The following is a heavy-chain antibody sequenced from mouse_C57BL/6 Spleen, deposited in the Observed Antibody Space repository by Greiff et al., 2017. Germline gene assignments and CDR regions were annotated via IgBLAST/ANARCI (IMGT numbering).Heavy chain of an antibody. CDR1: GFTFSDYG. Sequence: DVQLVESGGGLVKPGGSLKLSCAASGFTFSDYGMHWVRQAPEKGLEWVAYISSGSSTIYYADTVKGRFTISRDNAKNTLFLQMTSLRSEDTAMYYCARGVLRYPYYFDYWGQGTTLTVSS. D-gene: IGHD1-1*01. CDR3: ARGVLRYPYYFDY. J-gene: IGHJ2*01. CDR2: ISSGSSTI. V-gene: IGHV5-17*01.